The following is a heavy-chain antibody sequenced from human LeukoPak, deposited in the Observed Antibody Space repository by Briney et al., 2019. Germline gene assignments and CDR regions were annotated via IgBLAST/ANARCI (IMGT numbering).Heavy chain of an antibody. CDR3: ARGTGDYYDSSGYYDY. V-gene: IGHV1-18*01. CDR2: ISAYNGNT. J-gene: IGHJ4*02. Sequence: GASVKVSCKASGYTFTSYGISWVRQAPGQGLEWMGWISAYNGNTNYAQKLQGRVTMTTDTSTSTAYMELRSPRSDDTAVYYCARGTGDYYDSSGYYDYWGQGTLVTVSS. D-gene: IGHD3-22*01. CDR1: GYTFTSYG.